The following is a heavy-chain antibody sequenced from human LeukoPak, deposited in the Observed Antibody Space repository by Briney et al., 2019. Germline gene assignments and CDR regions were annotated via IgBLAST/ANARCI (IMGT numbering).Heavy chain of an antibody. J-gene: IGHJ6*02. V-gene: IGHV3-30*18. Sequence: PGRALRLSCAASGFTFSSYGMHSVRQAPGEGVEWGSLISYDGTNKYYADPVKGRFTISRDNSKNTLFLQMNSMRAEHTAVYYCAKGDLYYDTAHYYYGMDVWGQGTTVTVSS. CDR2: ISYDGTNK. CDR1: GFTFSSYG. D-gene: IGHD3-9*01. CDR3: AKGDLYYDTAHYYYGMDV.